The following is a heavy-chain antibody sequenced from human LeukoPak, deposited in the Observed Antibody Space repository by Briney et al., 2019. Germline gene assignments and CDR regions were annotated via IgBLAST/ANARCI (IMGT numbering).Heavy chain of an antibody. CDR3: ARDIEAAGLFLDY. V-gene: IGHV3-7*01. J-gene: IGHJ4*02. Sequence: GGSLRLSSAASGFTLSSYWMSWVPQAPGKGLEWVANMKYDGSEKYYVDSVKGRFTISRDNAKNSLYLQMNSLRAEDTAVYYCARDIEAAGLFLDYWGQGTLVTVSS. CDR2: MKYDGSEK. CDR1: GFTLSSYW. D-gene: IGHD6-13*01.